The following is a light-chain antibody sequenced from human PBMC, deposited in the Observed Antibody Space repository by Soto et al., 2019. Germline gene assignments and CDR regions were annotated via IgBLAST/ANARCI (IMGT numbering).Light chain of an antibody. Sequence: DIQMTQSPSTLSASVGDRVTITCRASQSISNWLAWYQQIPGKAPKLLIYKASTLESGVTSRFSGSGSGTEFTLTISSLQPDDFATYYCKPYNSYLTWTFGQGTRVEIK. CDR1: QSISNW. V-gene: IGKV1-5*03. CDR2: KAS. CDR3: KPYNSYLTWT. J-gene: IGKJ1*01.